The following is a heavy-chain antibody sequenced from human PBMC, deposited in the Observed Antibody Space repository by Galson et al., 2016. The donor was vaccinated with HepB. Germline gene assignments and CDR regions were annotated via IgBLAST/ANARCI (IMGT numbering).Heavy chain of an antibody. J-gene: IGHJ4*02. V-gene: IGHV3-23*01. Sequence: SLRLSCAASGFTFSNYAMTWVRQAPGKGLEWVSTISGIGVNTYYADSVKGRFTISRDNSRNTLYHQMNSLRADDTAVYYCANARGDTLTGPLGGQGTLVSVSS. CDR2: ISGIGVNT. D-gene: IGHD3-9*01. CDR3: ANARGDTLTGPL. CDR1: GFTFSNYA.